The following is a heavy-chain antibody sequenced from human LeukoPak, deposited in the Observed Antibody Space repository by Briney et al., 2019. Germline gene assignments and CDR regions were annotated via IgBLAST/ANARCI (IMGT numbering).Heavy chain of an antibody. J-gene: IGHJ3*02. D-gene: IGHD3-3*01. CDR2: IIPILGIA. CDR3: ARQRAYYDFWSSPGAFDI. Sequence: SVKVSCKASGGTFSSYAISWVRQAPGQGLEWMGRIIPILGIANYAQKFQGRVTITADKSTSTAYMELSRLRSDDTAVYYCARQRAYYDFWSSPGAFDIWGQGTMVTVSS. CDR1: GGTFSSYA. V-gene: IGHV1-69*04.